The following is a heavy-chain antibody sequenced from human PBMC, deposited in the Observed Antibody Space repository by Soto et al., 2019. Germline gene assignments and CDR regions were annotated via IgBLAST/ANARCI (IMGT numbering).Heavy chain of an antibody. CDR1: GFTFGMYS. CDR2: ISGSGEST. CDR3: AKSFGDRWNTYYFDY. J-gene: IGHJ4*02. V-gene: IGHV3-23*01. Sequence: EVQVLESGGDLVQPGGSLRLSCAASGFTFGMYSMSWVRQAPGKGLEWVSGISGSGESTYYADSVKGRFTISRDNSKNTLYLQMYSLRPEDTAVYYCAKSFGDRWNTYYFDYWGQGTLVTVSS. D-gene: IGHD3-3*01.